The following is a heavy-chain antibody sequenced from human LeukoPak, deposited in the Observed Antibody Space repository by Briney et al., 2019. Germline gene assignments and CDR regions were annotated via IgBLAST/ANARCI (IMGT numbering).Heavy chain of an antibody. J-gene: IGHJ4*02. D-gene: IGHD6-13*01. CDR1: GFTFSDYY. CDR3: ARVADSSSLGYFDY. CDR2: ISSSGSVI. V-gene: IGHV3-11*01. Sequence: GGSLRLSCAASGFTFSDYYMRWIRQAPGKGLEWVSYISSSGSVIYYADTVKGRFTISRDKAKNSLYLQMNGLRGDDTAVYYYARVADSSSLGYFDYWGQGTLVTVSS.